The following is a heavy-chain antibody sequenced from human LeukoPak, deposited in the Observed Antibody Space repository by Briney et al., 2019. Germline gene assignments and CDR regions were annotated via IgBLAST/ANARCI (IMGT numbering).Heavy chain of an antibody. CDR2: INPHSGGT. V-gene: IGHV1-2*02. Sequence: ASVKVSCKASGYTFTGYYMHWVRLAPGQGLEWMGWINPHSGGTNYAQKFQGGVTMTRDTSITTAYMELSSLRSDDTAVYYCARDVGEYCSSTNCYASHYWGQGTLVTVSS. CDR1: GYTFTGYY. CDR3: ARDVGEYCSSTNCYASHY. D-gene: IGHD2-2*01. J-gene: IGHJ4*02.